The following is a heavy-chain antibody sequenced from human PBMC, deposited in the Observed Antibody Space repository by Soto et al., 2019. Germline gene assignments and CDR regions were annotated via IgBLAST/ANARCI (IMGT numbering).Heavy chain of an antibody. Sequence: ASVKVSCKASGGSFGNSAINWVRQTPGQGPEWLGGFIPVYRTLNYAQKFQGRVTITADESTGTAYMTLSSLASDDTAVYYCATGVVWIGYFTVDSWGQGTRVTVSS. CDR3: ATGVVWIGYFTVDS. D-gene: IGHD3-3*01. CDR1: GGSFGNSA. CDR2: FIPVYRTL. V-gene: IGHV1-69*13. J-gene: IGHJ4*02.